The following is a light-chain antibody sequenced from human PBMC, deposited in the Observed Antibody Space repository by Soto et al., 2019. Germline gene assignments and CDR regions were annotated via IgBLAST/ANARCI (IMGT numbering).Light chain of an antibody. CDR1: SSDVGGYNF. Sequence: QSVLTQPASVSGSPGQSITISCTGTSSDVGGYNFVSWYQQHPGKAPKPMIYDVSNRPSGVSDRFSGSKSGNTASLTIFGLQAEDEADYYCSSYATSILEVFGTGTKVTV. J-gene: IGLJ1*01. V-gene: IGLV2-14*03. CDR2: DVS. CDR3: SSYATSILEV.